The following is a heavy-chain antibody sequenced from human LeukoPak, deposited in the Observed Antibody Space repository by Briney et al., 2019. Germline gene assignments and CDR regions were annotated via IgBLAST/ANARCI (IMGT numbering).Heavy chain of an antibody. V-gene: IGHV3-30-3*01. CDR3: ARGLVPFDY. CDR1: GFTFSSYA. Sequence: PGGSLRLSCAASGFTFSSYAMHWVRQAPGKGLEWVAVISYDGSNKYYADSVKGRFTISRDNSKNMLYLQMNSLRAEDTAVYYCARGLVPFDYWGQGTLVTVSS. J-gene: IGHJ4*02. CDR2: ISYDGSNK. D-gene: IGHD6-19*01.